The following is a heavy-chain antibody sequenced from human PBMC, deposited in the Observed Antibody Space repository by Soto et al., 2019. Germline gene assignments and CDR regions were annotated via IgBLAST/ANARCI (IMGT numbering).Heavy chain of an antibody. D-gene: IGHD2-15*01. J-gene: IGHJ5*02. CDR1: GGSISSYY. V-gene: IGHV4-59*01. CDR3: ASYCSGGSCYLGGFDP. CDR2: IYYSGST. Sequence: SETLSLTCTVSGGSISSYYWSWIRQPPGKGLEWIGYIYYSGSTNYNPSLKSRVTISVDTSKNQFSLKLSSVTAADTAVYYCASYCSGGSCYLGGFDPWGQGTLVTVSS.